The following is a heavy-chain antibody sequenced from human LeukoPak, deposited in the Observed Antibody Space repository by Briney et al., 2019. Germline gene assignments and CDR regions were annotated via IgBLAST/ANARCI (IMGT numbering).Heavy chain of an antibody. V-gene: IGHV3-48*03. CDR1: GFTFSSYE. CDR2: ISSSGSTI. D-gene: IGHD2-2*02. CDR3: AKGIVVPAAIGPFYGMDV. J-gene: IGHJ6*02. Sequence: GGSLRLSCAASGFTFSSYEMNWVRQAPGKGLEWVSYISSSGSTIYYADSVKGRFTISRDNAKNSLYLQMNSLRAEDTAVYYCAKGIVVPAAIGPFYGMDVWGQGTTVTVSS.